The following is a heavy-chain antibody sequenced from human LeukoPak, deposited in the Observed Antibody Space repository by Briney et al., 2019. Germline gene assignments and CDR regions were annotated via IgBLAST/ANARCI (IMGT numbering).Heavy chain of an antibody. V-gene: IGHV4-4*02. CDR2: IYHNGNT. Sequence: SETLSLTCAVSGGSISTNNWWHWVRQSPGKGLEWIGEIYHNGNTNYNPSLKSRVTMSVDTSKNQFSLKVNYVTAADTATYYCARDETYDYESNGYLDFWGQGTVVTVSS. CDR3: ARDETYDYESNGYLDF. J-gene: IGHJ4*02. D-gene: IGHD3-22*01. CDR1: GGSISTNNW.